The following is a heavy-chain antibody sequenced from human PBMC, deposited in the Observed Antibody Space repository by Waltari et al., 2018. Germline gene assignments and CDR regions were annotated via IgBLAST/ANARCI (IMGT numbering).Heavy chain of an antibody. V-gene: IGHV1-69-2*01. Sequence: EVQLVQSGAEVKKPGATVKISCKVSGYTLIDYYMHWVQQAPGKGLEWMGLVDHEDGETMYAEKFQGRVTITADTSTDTAYMELSSLRSEDTAVYYCATLWELERPDAIDIWGQGTMVTVSS. CDR1: GYTLIDYY. J-gene: IGHJ3*02. D-gene: IGHD1-26*01. CDR2: VDHEDGET. CDR3: ATLWELERPDAIDI.